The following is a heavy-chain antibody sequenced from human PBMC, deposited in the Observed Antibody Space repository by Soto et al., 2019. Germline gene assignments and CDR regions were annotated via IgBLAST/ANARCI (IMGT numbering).Heavy chain of an antibody. J-gene: IGHJ5*02. CDR1: GRTTSTASYN. D-gene: IGHD2-2*01. V-gene: IGHV4-39*07. CDR3: ARVPDR. Sequence: PSEPLSLTYSSSGRTTSTASYNLSWMHQPPGKGLEWIVSMYYTESTYFNPSLKSRVTISVDRSKNQFSLKLSSVTAADTAVYYCARVPDRWGQGTLVTVSS. CDR2: MYYTEST.